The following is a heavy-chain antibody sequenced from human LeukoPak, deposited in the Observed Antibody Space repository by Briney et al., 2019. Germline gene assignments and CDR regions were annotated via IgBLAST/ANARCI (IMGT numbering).Heavy chain of an antibody. CDR2: IIHTGRT. CDR3: ARGWTDSSGFDY. CDR1: GGSFSGYY. D-gene: IGHD3-22*01. J-gene: IGHJ4*02. V-gene: IGHV4-34*01. Sequence: SETLSLTCGVYGGSFSGYYWTWIRQSPGMGLEWIGEIIHTGRTNYNPSLTSRVSISVDTSKNQFSLELSSVTAADTAVYYCARGWTDSSGFDYWGQGTLVTVSS.